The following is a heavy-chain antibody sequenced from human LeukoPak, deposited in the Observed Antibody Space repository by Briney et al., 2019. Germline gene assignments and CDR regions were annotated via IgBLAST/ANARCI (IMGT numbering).Heavy chain of an antibody. CDR2: IKGDGNT. J-gene: IGHJ1*01. CDR1: GFAFRTYW. Sequence: GGSLRLSCAASGFAFRTYWMHWVRQAPGKGLVWVSRIKGDGNTNYADSVKGRFTISRDNAKNTVSLQMNSLRAEDTGVYYCARAPSEIGGYYPEYFRHWGQGTLVTVSS. CDR3: ARAPSEIGGYYPEYFRH. V-gene: IGHV3-74*01. D-gene: IGHD3-22*01.